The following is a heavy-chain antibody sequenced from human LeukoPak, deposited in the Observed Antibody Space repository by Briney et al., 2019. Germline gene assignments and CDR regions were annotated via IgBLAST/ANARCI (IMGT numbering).Heavy chain of an antibody. CDR1: GGSISSYY. D-gene: IGHD6-13*01. CDR2: IYTSGST. J-gene: IGHJ4*02. V-gene: IGHV4-4*07. Sequence: PSETLSLTCTVSGGSISSYYWSWIRQPAGKGLEWIGRIYTSGSTNYNPSLKSRVTISADTSKNQVSLKLSSVTAADTAVYYCARQGPASGTDYWGQGTLVTVSS. CDR3: ARQGPASGTDY.